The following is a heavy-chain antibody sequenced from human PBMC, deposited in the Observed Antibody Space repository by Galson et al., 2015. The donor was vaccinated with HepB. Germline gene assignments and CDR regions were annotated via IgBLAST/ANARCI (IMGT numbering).Heavy chain of an antibody. V-gene: IGHV1-69*10. J-gene: IGHJ6*02. D-gene: IGHD5-24*01. Sequence: SVKVSCKASGDSFSSFAISWVRQAPGQGLEWMGGIMPVFAIVNYAQKFQDRVTITADTSTRTTTAYMELSSLTSDDTAVYYCARGMGDGNNLVRYYYYGLDVWGQGTTVTVSS. CDR2: IMPVFAIV. CDR1: GDSFSSFA. CDR3: ARGMGDGNNLVRYYYYGLDV.